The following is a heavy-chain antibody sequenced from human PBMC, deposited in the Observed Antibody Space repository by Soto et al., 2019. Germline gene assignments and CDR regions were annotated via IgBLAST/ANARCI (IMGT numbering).Heavy chain of an antibody. CDR2: ISADGAGT. J-gene: IGHJ4*02. V-gene: IGHV3-23*01. Sequence: GSLRLSCAASGFTFNTYAMNWVRQAPGKGLEWVSAISADGAGTYYADSVKGRFTISRDNSKNTLSLQMNSLRAEDTAIFYCERISSSSCTDYWGQGTLLTVSS. CDR3: ERISSSSCTDY. D-gene: IGHD6-13*01. CDR1: GFTFNTYA.